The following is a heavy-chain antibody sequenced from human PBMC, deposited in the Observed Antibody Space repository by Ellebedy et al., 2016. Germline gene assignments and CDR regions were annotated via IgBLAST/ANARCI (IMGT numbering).Heavy chain of an antibody. Sequence: SVKVSXXASGGTFSSYAISWVRQTPGQGLEWMGGIIPIFGTANYAQKFQGRVTITADESTSTAYMELSSLRSEDTAVYYCARDALGVMIRGYWYFDLWGRGTLVTVSS. CDR3: ARDALGVMIRGYWYFDL. CDR2: IIPIFGTA. J-gene: IGHJ2*01. D-gene: IGHD2-21*01. CDR1: GGTFSSYA. V-gene: IGHV1-69*13.